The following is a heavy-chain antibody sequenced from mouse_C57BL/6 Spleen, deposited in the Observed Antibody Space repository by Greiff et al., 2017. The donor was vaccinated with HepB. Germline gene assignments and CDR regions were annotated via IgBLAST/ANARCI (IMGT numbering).Heavy chain of an antibody. V-gene: IGHV1-80*01. CDR3: ARYDYDDAYAMDY. CDR2: IYPGDGDT. J-gene: IGHJ4*01. Sequence: VQRVESGAELVKPGASVKISCKASGYAFSSYWMNWVKQRPGKGLEWIGQIYPGDGDTNYNGKFKGKATLTADKSSSTAYMQLSSLTSEDSAVYVCARYDYDDAYAMDYWGQGTSVTVSS. CDR1: GYAFSSYW. D-gene: IGHD2-4*01.